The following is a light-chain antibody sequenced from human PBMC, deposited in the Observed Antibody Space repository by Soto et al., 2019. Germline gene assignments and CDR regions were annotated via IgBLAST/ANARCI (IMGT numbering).Light chain of an antibody. CDR2: DTS. CDR3: LLSYSGASGV. CDR1: TGAVTSGHY. J-gene: IGLJ2*01. Sequence: QTVVTQEPSLTVSPGGTVTLTFGSSTGAVTSGHYPYWFQQKPGQAPRTLIYDTSNKHSWTPARFSGSLLGGKAALTLSGAQPEDEAEYYCLLSYSGASGVFGGGTKLTVL. V-gene: IGLV7-46*01.